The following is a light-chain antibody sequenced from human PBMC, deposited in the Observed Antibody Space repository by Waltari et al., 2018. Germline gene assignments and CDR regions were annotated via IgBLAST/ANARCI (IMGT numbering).Light chain of an antibody. CDR3: LQYNDWPPLFT. CDR1: QKISKN. Sequence: EIEMTQSPAIMSVSPGERVTLSCRASQKISKNFAWYQQKPGQAPRLLSYGPTTRASGIPGRFRGSGSGTESTLTIDGLQSEDFAVYYCLQYNDWPPLFTFGPGTKVEIK. CDR2: GPT. J-gene: IGKJ3*01. V-gene: IGKV3-15*01.